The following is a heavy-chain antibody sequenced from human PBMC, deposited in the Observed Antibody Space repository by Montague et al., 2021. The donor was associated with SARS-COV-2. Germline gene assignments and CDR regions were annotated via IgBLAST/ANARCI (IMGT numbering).Heavy chain of an antibody. J-gene: IGHJ3*02. Sequence: CAISGDSVSGDNVSWNWIRQSPSRGLEWLGRTYYRSRWFDHYEVSMKGRISIKADTSKNQFSLQLDSVTPEDTAVYYCAREDGLGPYTGYALDIWGQGTLVTVSS. CDR2: TYYRSRWFD. D-gene: IGHD3-16*01. CDR1: GDSVSGDNVS. V-gene: IGHV6-1*01. CDR3: AREDGLGPYTGYALDI.